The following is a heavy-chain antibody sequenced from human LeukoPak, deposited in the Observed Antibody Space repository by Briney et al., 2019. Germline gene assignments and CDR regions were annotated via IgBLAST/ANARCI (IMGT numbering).Heavy chain of an antibody. D-gene: IGHD2-8*01. CDR2: IRGSGGIT. CDR3: AKDWQSWSQGYFDY. CDR1: GFTFSSYA. J-gene: IGHJ4*02. Sequence: GGSLRLSCAASGFTFSSYAMSWARQAPGKGREWVSAIRGSGGITLYADSVKGRFTIARDNSKNTMYLQMNSLIAEDTAVYYCAKDWQSWSQGYFDYWGQGTLVTVAS. V-gene: IGHV3-23*01.